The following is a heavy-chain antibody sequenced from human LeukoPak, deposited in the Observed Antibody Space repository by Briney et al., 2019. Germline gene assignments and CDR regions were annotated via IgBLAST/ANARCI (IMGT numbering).Heavy chain of an antibody. J-gene: IGHJ4*02. Sequence: ASVKVSCKASGYTFTGYYMHWVRQAPGQGLEWMGWINPNSGGTNYAQKFQGRVTMTRDTSISTAYMELSRLRSDDTAVYYCARANSYDSGSLVNWGQGTLVTVSS. CDR2: INPNSGGT. D-gene: IGHD3-10*01. CDR3: ARANSYDSGSLVN. CDR1: GYTFTGYY. V-gene: IGHV1-2*02.